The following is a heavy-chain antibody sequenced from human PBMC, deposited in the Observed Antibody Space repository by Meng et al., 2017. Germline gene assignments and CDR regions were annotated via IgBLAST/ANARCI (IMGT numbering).Heavy chain of an antibody. CDR2: IDPKSDNT. V-gene: IGHV1-2*06. J-gene: IGHJ4*02. CDR3: ARDEDISAAGYLLGDF. Sequence: GPLFHAGAKVKKLGASGKGSGKASGTPFAAYWIQGVRQAPGQGLEWMGRIDPKSDNTHYAQKFQGRVTMTRDTSISTAYMELSGLRSDDTAVYYCARDEDISAAGYLLGDFWGQGTLVTVSS. CDR1: GTPFAAYW. D-gene: IGHD6-13*01.